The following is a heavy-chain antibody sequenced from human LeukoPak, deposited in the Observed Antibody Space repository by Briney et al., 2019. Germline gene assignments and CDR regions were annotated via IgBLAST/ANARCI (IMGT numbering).Heavy chain of an antibody. Sequence: SETLSLTCAVSGYSISSGYYWGWIRQPPGKGLGWIGSIYHSGSTYYNPSLKSRVTISVDTSKNQFSLKLSSVTAADTAVYYCARHRGSVAGSFDYWGQGTLVTVSS. CDR2: IYHSGST. V-gene: IGHV4-38-2*01. J-gene: IGHJ4*02. CDR3: ARHRGSVAGSFDY. CDR1: GYSISSGYY. D-gene: IGHD6-19*01.